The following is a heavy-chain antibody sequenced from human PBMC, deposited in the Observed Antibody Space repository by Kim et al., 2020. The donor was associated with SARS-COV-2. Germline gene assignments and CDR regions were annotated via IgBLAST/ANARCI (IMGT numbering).Heavy chain of an antibody. Sequence: GGSLRLSCAASGFTFSSYAMHWVRQAPGKGLEWVAVISYDGSNKYYADSVKGRFTISRDNSKNTLYLQMNSLRAEDTAVYYCARDLIARYYGMDVWGQGTTVTVSS. J-gene: IGHJ6*02. V-gene: IGHV3-30*04. D-gene: IGHD1-26*01. CDR2: ISYDGSNK. CDR1: GFTFSSYA. CDR3: ARDLIARYYGMDV.